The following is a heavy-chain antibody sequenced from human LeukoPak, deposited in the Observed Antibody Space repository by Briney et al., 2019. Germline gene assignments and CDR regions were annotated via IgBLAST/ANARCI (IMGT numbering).Heavy chain of an antibody. CDR3: ARDLPYYDILTGYYTAPDY. CDR2: IWYDGSNK. CDR1: GFTFSSYG. D-gene: IGHD3-9*01. Sequence: GGSLRLSCAASGFTFSSYGMHWVRQAPGKGLEWVAVIWYDGSNKYYADSVKGRFTISRDNSKNTLYLQMNSLRAEDTAVYYCARDLPYYDILTGYYTAPDYWGQGALVTVSS. J-gene: IGHJ4*02. V-gene: IGHV3-33*01.